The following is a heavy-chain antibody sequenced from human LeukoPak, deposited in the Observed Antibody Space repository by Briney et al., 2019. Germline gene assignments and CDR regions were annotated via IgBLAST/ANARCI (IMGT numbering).Heavy chain of an antibody. D-gene: IGHD5-24*01. J-gene: IGHJ4*02. V-gene: IGHV4-34*01. CDR1: GGSFSGYY. CDR2: INHSGST. Sequence: TSETLSLTCAVYGGSFSGYYWSWIRQPPGKGLEWIGEINHSGSTNYNPSLKSRVTISVDTSKNQFSLKLSSVTAADTAVYYCASRFPHRDGYNRDYWGQGTLVTVSS. CDR3: ASRFPHRDGYNRDY.